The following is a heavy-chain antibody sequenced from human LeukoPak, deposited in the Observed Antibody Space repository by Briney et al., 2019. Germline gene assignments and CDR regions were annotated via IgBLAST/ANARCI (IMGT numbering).Heavy chain of an antibody. J-gene: IGHJ5*02. CDR2: ISAYNGNT. CDR3: ARDSKREYGSGSFNWFDP. V-gene: IGHV1-18*03. D-gene: IGHD3-10*01. Sequence: ASVKVSCKASGYTXTSYGISRVRQAPGQGLEWMEWISAYNGNTNYAQRLQGRVTMTTDTSTSTAYMELRSLRSDDMAVYYCARDSKREYGSGSFNWFDPWGQGTLVTVSS. CDR1: GYTXTSYG.